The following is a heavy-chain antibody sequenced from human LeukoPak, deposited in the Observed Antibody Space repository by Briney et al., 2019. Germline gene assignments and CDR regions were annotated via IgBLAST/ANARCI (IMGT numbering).Heavy chain of an antibody. CDR2: MNPNSGNT. D-gene: IGHD2-2*01. CDR3: ARDRFRGYQLLSSRAFDY. V-gene: IGHV1-8*01. CDR1: GYTFTSYD. Sequence: GASVKVSCKASGYTFTSYDINWVRQATGQGLEWMGWMNPNSGNTAYAQKFQGRVTMTRNTSISTAYMELSSLRSDDTAVYYCARDRFRGYQLLSSRAFDYWGQGTLVTVSS. J-gene: IGHJ4*02.